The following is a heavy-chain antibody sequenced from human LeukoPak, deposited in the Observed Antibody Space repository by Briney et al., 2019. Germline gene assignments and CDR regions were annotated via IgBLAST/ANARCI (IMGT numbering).Heavy chain of an antibody. V-gene: IGHV4-59*01. CDR2: VYYTGST. J-gene: IGHJ4*02. CDR3: ASLDSGKFDY. CDR1: GGSISSYH. D-gene: IGHD3-10*01. Sequence: SETLSLTCTVSGGSISSYHWSWVRQPRGKGLEWIGYVYYTGSTKYSPSLKSRLTISLDTSMNQFSLKLSSVTAADTAVYYCASLDSGKFDYWGQGTLVTVSS.